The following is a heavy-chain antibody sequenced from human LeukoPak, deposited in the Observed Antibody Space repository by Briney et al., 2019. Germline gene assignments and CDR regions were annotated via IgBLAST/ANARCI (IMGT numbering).Heavy chain of an antibody. Sequence: AAVRVSCKASGGAFITYAVTWVRQAPGQGLEWMGGVIPIFDTPNYAQTFQGRVTITTDEHATIAYMEVTGLKFEDTAVYYCAREAKREGLDENGHLNYWGQGTLVTVSS. J-gene: IGHJ4*02. D-gene: IGHD1-1*01. CDR1: GGAFITYA. CDR2: VIPIFDTP. CDR3: AREAKREGLDENGHLNY. V-gene: IGHV1-69*05.